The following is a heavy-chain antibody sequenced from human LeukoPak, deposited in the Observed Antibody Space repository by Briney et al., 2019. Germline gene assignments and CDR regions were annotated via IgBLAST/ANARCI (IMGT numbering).Heavy chain of an antibody. D-gene: IGHD5-18*01. Sequence: PGGSLRLSCAASGFTFRSYAMNWVRQAPGKGLEWVSAISGSGDSTYYADSVKGRFTISRDNARNSLSLQINSLRAEDTAVYYCARDLRYSYGLGLFDYWGQGTLVTVSS. V-gene: IGHV3-23*01. CDR3: ARDLRYSYGLGLFDY. CDR1: GFTFRSYA. CDR2: ISGSGDST. J-gene: IGHJ4*02.